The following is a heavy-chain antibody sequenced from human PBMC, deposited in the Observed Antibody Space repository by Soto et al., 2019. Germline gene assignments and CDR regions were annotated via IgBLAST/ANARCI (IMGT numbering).Heavy chain of an antibody. J-gene: IGHJ3*02. CDR2: IKSKTDGGTT. V-gene: IGHV3-15*01. CDR3: TTDRVAGDAFDI. D-gene: IGHD6-19*01. CDR1: GFTFSNAW. Sequence: EVQLVESGGGLVKPGGSLRLSCAASGFTFSNAWMSWVRQAPGKGLEWVGRIKSKTDGGTTDYAEPVKGRFTISRDDSKNTLYLQMNSLKTEDTAVYYCTTDRVAGDAFDIWGQGTMVTVSS.